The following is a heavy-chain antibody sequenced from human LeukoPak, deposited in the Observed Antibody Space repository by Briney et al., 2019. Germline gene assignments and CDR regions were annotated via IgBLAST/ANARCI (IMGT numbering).Heavy chain of an antibody. CDR2: TSGSGGST. CDR1: GFTFSSYA. D-gene: IGHD2-15*01. V-gene: IGHV3-23*01. J-gene: IGHJ4*02. Sequence: GGSLRLSCAASGFTFSSYAMSWVRQAPGKGLEWVSATSGSGGSTYYADSVKGRFTISRDNSKNTLYLQMNSLRAEDTAVYYCAKSLRYCSGGSCYGGFDYWGQGTLVTVSS. CDR3: AKSLRYCSGGSCYGGFDY.